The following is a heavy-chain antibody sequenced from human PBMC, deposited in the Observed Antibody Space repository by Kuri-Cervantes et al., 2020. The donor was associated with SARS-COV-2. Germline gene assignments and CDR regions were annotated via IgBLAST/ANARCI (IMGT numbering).Heavy chain of an antibody. D-gene: IGHD3-10*01. V-gene: IGHV4-34*01. CDR1: GGSFSDYY. J-gene: IGHJ6*02. CDR3: ARTNRGRYYYYGMDV. CDR2: INHSGST. Sequence: SETLSLTCAVYGGSFSDYYWSWIRQPPGKGLEWIGEINHSGSTNYNPSLKSRVTISVDTSKNQFSLKLSSVTAADTAVYYCARTNRGRYYYYGMDVWGQGTTVTVSS.